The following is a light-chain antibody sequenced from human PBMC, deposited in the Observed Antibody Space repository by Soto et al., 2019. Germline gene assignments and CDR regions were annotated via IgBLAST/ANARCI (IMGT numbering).Light chain of an antibody. Sequence: EIVMTQSPATLSVSPGERATLSCRASQSVSNNLAWYQKKPGQAPRLLIYGASTRATGIPARFSGSGSGTEFTLTISRLQSEDVAVYYCQQYNNWWTFGQGTKVEIK. V-gene: IGKV3-15*01. J-gene: IGKJ1*01. CDR1: QSVSNN. CDR2: GAS. CDR3: QQYNNWWT.